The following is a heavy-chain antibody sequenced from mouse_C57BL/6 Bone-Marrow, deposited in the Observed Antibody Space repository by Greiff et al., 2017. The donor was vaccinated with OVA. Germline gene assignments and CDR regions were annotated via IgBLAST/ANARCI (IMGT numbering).Heavy chain of an antibody. CDR1: GFSLTSYG. D-gene: IGHD2-4*01. Sequence: QVQLKESGPGLVAPSQSLSITCTVSGFSLTSYGVHWVRQPPGKGLEWLVVIWSDGSTTYNSALKSRLSISKDNSKSQVFLKMSSLQTDDTAMYYCARHRNDYDGWFAYWGQGTLVTVSA. CDR2: IWSDGST. CDR3: ARHRNDYDGWFAY. J-gene: IGHJ3*01. V-gene: IGHV2-6-1*01.